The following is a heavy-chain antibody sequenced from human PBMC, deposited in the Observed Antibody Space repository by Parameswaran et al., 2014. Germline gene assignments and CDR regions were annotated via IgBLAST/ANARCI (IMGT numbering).Heavy chain of an antibody. J-gene: IGHJ4*02. CDR2: ISAYNGKT. V-gene: IGHV1-18*01. D-gene: IGHD5-12*01. CDR3: ARGGIVAAGEFDY. Sequence: WVRQAPGQGLEWMGWISAYNGKTNFAQNFQGRVTMTTDTSTSTAYMELRSLRSDDTAVYYCARGGIVAAGEFDYWGQGTLVTVSS.